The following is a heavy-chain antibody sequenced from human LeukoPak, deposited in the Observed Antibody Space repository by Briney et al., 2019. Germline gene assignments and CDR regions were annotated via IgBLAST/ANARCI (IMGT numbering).Heavy chain of an antibody. J-gene: IGHJ4*02. V-gene: IGHV3-48*03. CDR1: GFTFSSYE. CDR3: ATTRIQLWLPDY. CDR2: ISSSGSTI. Sequence: PGGSLRLSCAASGFTFSSYEMNWVRQAPGKGLEWVSYISSSGSTIYYADSVKGRFTISRDNAKNSLYLQMNSLRAEDTAVYYCATTRIQLWLPDYWGQGTLVTLS. D-gene: IGHD5-18*01.